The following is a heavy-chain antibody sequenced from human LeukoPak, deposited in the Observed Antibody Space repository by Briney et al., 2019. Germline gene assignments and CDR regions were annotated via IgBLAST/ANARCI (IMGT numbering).Heavy chain of an antibody. V-gene: IGHV1-69*16. D-gene: IGHD4/OR15-4a*01. J-gene: IGHJ4*02. CDR2: IIPILGIA. CDR3: ARGPSPPGASY. Sequence: GASVKVSCKASGGTFSSYTISWVRQAPGQGLEWMGRIIPILGIANYAQKFQGRVTITTDESTSTAYMELGSLRSEDTAVYYCARGPSPPGASYWGQGTLVTVSS. CDR1: GGTFSSYT.